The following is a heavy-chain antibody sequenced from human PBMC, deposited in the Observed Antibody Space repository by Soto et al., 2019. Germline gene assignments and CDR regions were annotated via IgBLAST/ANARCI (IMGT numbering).Heavy chain of an antibody. CDR2: ISKNGDST. CDR3: ATKEVFAY. CDR1: GFTFSSET. J-gene: IGHJ4*01. Sequence: EVQLMESGVGLVQPGGSLRLSCAASGFTFSSETMFWVRQAPGKGLEHITAISKNGDSTFYADSLKGRFTISRDNSKNTLYLQMGSLRAEDMAVYYCATKEVFAYWGHGTLVTVSS. V-gene: IGHV3-64*02.